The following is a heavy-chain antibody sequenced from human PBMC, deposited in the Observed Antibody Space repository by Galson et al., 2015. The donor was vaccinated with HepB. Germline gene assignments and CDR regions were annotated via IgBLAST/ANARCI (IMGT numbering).Heavy chain of an antibody. V-gene: IGHV3-74*01. CDR3: ARDPKYYDVRTGNPHSYYYYALDI. J-gene: IGHJ6*02. Sequence: SLRLSCAASGFTFTNYWMHWVRQAPGKGLVWVSRINYDGSSTSYADSVKGRFTISSDNAKNTLYLQMNSLRAEDSAVYYCARDPKYYDVRTGNPHSYYYYALDIWGQGTTVTVSS. D-gene: IGHD2/OR15-2a*01. CDR1: GFTFTNYW. CDR2: INYDGSST.